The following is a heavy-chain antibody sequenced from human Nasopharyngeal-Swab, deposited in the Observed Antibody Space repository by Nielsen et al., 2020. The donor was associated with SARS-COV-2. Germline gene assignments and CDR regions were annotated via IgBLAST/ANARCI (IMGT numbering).Heavy chain of an antibody. Sequence: GGSLRLSCAVSGFTFTNYWMHWVRRTPGKGLVWVSRINMDGSRTGYADSVKGLFTISRDNAKNTLFLQMNSLRAEDTAVYYCARVLDYYDSSGYDTWDVFALWGQGTMVTVSS. CDR2: INMDGSRT. V-gene: IGHV3-74*01. CDR1: GFTFTNYW. J-gene: IGHJ3*01. CDR3: ARVLDYYDSSGYDTWDVFAL. D-gene: IGHD3-22*01.